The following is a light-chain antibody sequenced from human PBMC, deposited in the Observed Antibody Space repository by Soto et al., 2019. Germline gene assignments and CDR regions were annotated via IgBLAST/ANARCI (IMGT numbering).Light chain of an antibody. CDR1: TGAVTSGHY. J-gene: IGLJ7*01. CDR3: LLYYGGGPV. V-gene: IGLV7-43*01. CDR2: STS. Sequence: QAVVTQEPSLTVSPGGTVTLTCASSTGAVTSGHYPNWFQQKPGQAPRALIYSTSNKQSWTPARFSGSLLGGKATLTLSGVQPEDEAEYYYLLYYGGGPVFGGGTQLTVL.